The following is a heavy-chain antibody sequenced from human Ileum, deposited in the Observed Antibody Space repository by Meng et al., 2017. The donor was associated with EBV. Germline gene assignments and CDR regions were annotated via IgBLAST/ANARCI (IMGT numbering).Heavy chain of an antibody. CDR2: INHSGST. CDR1: GGFFSGYY. CDR3: AREARSSGYHPGIGP. V-gene: IGHV4-34*02. Sequence: QLTQVGAGLLKPSESLSLTCDFYGGFFSGYYWSWIRQSPGKGLEWIGEINHSGSTNYNPSLKSRVTISVDTSKNQFSLKLTSVTAADTAVYYCAREARSSGYHPGIGPWGQGTLVTVSS. D-gene: IGHD3-22*01. J-gene: IGHJ5*02.